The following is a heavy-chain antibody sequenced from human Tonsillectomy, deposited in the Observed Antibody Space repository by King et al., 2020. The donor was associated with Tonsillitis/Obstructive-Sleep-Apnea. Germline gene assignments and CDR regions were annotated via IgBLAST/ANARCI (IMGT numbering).Heavy chain of an antibody. CDR3: ARYRDGRGSWGYNWLDP. CDR1: GGTFSRNA. J-gene: IGHJ5*02. CDR2: IAPIVDMA. Sequence: QLVQSGAEVKKPGSSVKVSCKASGGTFSRNAISWVRQAPGQGLEWMGRIAPIVDMAQFAQTFAQKFQGRVSITADTSTSTAYMELSSLRSEDTAVYYWARYRDGRGSWGYNWLDPWGQGTLVTVSS. D-gene: IGHD5-24*01. V-gene: IGHV1-69*09.